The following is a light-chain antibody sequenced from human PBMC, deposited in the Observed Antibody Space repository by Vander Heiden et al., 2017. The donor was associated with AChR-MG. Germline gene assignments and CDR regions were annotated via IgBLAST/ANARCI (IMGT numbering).Light chain of an antibody. CDR3: QQQDNIPYT. CDR1: QDISNY. V-gene: IGKV1-33*01. CDR2: DAS. J-gene: IGKJ2*01. Sequence: DVPVTQSPSSLSASVGDRVTITCQASQDISNYLNWYQQKPGKAPKLLIYDASNLETGVPSRFSGSGSGTDFTVTISSLQPEDFATYYCQQQDNIPYTFGQGTKLEIK.